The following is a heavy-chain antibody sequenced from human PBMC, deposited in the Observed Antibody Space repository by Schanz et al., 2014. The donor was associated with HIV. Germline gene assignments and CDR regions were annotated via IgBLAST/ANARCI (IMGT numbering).Heavy chain of an antibody. CDR3: ARGGLQWHPEWFDY. J-gene: IGHJ4*02. CDR2: IWYDGNSK. V-gene: IGHV3-33*01. Sequence: HVQVVESGGGVVQPGRSLRLSCAASGFSFSSYVMHWVRQAPGKGLEWVAVIWYDGNSKYYADSVKGRFTISRDNSKNTLYLQMNSLRAEDTAVYYCARGGLQWHPEWFDYWGQGTLVSVSS. D-gene: IGHD4-4*01. CDR1: GFSFSSYV.